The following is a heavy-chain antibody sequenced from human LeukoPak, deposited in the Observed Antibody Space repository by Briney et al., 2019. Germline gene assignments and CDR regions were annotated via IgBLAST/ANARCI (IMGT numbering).Heavy chain of an antibody. Sequence: GGSLRLSCVAFGFSFSAYIMHWVRQAPGKGLEYVSAIRSDGSSTFYPNSVKGRFTISRDNSKSTLYLQMGSLRAEDTAVYYCTRRYGGHSGWAGYHDSWGQGTLVTVSS. J-gene: IGHJ4*02. V-gene: IGHV3-64*01. CDR3: TRRYGGHSGWAGYHDS. D-gene: IGHD6-19*01. CDR1: GFSFSAYI. CDR2: IRSDGSST.